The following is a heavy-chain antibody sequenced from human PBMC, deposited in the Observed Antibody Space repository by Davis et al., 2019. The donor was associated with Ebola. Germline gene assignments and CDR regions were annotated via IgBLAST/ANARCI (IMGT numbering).Heavy chain of an antibody. CDR1: GFTFSSYA. CDR2: ISSNGGST. V-gene: IGHV3-64D*06. Sequence: GESLKISCSASGFTFSSYAMHWVRQAPGKGLEYVSAISSNGGSTYYADSVKGRFTISRDNSKNTLYLQMSSLRAEDTAVYYCVKGFLTFGRVIPPLRWGQGTLVTVSS. J-gene: IGHJ4*02. CDR3: VKGFLTFGRVIPPLR. D-gene: IGHD3-16*02.